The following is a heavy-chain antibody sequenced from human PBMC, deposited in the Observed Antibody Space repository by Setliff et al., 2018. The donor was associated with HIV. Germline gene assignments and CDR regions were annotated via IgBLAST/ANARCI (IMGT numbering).Heavy chain of an antibody. Sequence: ASVKVSCKASGGTFSSYGISWVRQAPGQGLEWMGGITPISGTANYAQKFQGRVTIAADEFTSTAYMELSSLGSEDTAVYYCVRGGQYYRSTYYYYYMDVWGKGTTVTVSS. CDR3: VRGGQYYRSTYYYYYMDV. CDR1: GGTFSSYG. D-gene: IGHD3-16*02. J-gene: IGHJ6*03. V-gene: IGHV1-69*13. CDR2: ITPISGTA.